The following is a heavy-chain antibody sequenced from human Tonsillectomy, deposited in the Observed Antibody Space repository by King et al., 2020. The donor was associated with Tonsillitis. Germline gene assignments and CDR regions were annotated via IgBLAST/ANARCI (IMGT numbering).Heavy chain of an antibody. CDR1: GFTFSDYS. Sequence: VQLVESGGGLVQPGGSLRLSCAASGFTFSDYSMNWVRQAPGKGLEGVSYISSSDNTIYYADSVKGRFTISRDNAKSALYLQMNSLRAEDTAVYYCARETPPAAMIGYLEYWGQGTLVTVSS. J-gene: IGHJ1*01. CDR2: ISSSDNTI. V-gene: IGHV3-48*01. CDR3: ARETPPAAMIGYLEY. D-gene: IGHD2-2*01.